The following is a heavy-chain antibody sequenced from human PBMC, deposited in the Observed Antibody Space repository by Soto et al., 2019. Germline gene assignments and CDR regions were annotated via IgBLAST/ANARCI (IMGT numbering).Heavy chain of an antibody. CDR1: GFTFTTYG. CDR2: ISAYNGNT. D-gene: IGHD2-2*01. Sequence: ASVKVSCKASGFTFTTYGISWVRQAPGQGLEWMGWISAYNGNTNYAQKLQGRVTMTTDTSTSTAYMELRSLRSDDTAVYYCAGGYCSSTSCKAFDIRGQGTMVTVSS. CDR3: AGGYCSSTSCKAFDI. V-gene: IGHV1-18*01. J-gene: IGHJ3*02.